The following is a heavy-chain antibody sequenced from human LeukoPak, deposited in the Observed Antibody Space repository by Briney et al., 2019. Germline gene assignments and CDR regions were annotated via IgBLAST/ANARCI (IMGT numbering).Heavy chain of an antibody. CDR2: IHYSGST. CDR1: DGSISSGGYY. D-gene: IGHD5-12*01. Sequence: PSQTLSLTCTVSDGSISSGGYYWSWIRQHPGKGLEWIGFIHYSGSTSYNPSLKSRVTISVDTSKNQFSLKLSFVTAADTAVYFCARRWLTSGYYYFGYWGQGTLVTVSS. J-gene: IGHJ4*02. CDR3: ARRWLTSGYYYFGY. V-gene: IGHV4-31*03.